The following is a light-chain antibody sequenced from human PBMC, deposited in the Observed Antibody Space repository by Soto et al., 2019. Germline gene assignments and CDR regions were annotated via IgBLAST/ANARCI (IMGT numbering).Light chain of an antibody. Sequence: QSALTQPASVSLSPGQSITISCTGTSSTVGGFNVVSWYQQHPGKAPKVIIYEGIKRPSGISNRFSGSNSGSTASLTISGLQAEDEADYYCCSYVGATTYVFGTGTKV. CDR3: CSYVGATTYV. V-gene: IGLV2-23*01. J-gene: IGLJ1*01. CDR2: EGI. CDR1: SSTVGGFNV.